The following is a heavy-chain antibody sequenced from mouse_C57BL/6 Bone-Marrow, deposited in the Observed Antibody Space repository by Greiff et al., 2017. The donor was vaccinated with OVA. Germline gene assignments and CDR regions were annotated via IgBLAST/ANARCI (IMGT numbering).Heavy chain of an antibody. CDR3: ARSPLYGDWYFDV. CDR2: IYPGDGDT. V-gene: IGHV1-80*01. Sequence: QVQLQQSGAELVKPGASVKISCKASGYAFSSYWMNWVKQRPGKGLAWIGQIYPGDGDTNYNGKFKGKATLTADKSSSTAYMQLSSLTSEDSAVYFCARSPLYGDWYFDVWGTGTTVTVSS. D-gene: IGHD1-1*01. J-gene: IGHJ1*03. CDR1: GYAFSSYW.